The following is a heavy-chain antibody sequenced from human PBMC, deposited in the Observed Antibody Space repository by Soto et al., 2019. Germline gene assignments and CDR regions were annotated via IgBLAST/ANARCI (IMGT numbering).Heavy chain of an antibody. V-gene: IGHV3-11*01. Sequence: GGSLRLSCAASGFTFSDYYMSWIRQAPGKGLEWVSYITSSGSTIYYADSVKGRFTISRDNAKNSLYLQMNSLRAEDTAVYYCAREKTAMVTVDYWGQGTLVTVSS. J-gene: IGHJ4*02. D-gene: IGHD5-18*01. CDR2: ITSSGSTI. CDR1: GFTFSDYY. CDR3: AREKTAMVTVDY.